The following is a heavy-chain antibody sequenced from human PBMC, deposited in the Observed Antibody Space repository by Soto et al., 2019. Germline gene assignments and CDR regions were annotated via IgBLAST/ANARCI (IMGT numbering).Heavy chain of an antibody. J-gene: IGHJ5*02. CDR1: RYIFTAYF. CDR3: ASHDPGARFDP. CDR2: INPNNGAT. D-gene: IGHD1-1*01. V-gene: IGHV1-2*02. Sequence: QVQLVQSGAEVKKRGASVKVSCKAPRYIFTAYFMHWVRQAPGQGLEWMGWINPNNGATHNGLSFQGRVTITRDTSISTAYMELGSLRSDDTAVFYCASHDPGARFDPWAQVTLIIVSS.